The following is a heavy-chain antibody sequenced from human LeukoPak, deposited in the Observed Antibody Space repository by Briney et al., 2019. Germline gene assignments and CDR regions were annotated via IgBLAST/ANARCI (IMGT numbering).Heavy chain of an antibody. Sequence: GGSLRLSCAASGFTFSSYGMHWVRQAPGKGLEWVAVIWYDGSNKYYADSVKGRFTISRDNSKNTLYLQMNSLRAEDTAVYYCARGGLLGYCSGGSCYSLGHWGQGTLVTVSS. D-gene: IGHD2-15*01. CDR2: IWYDGSNK. CDR3: ARGGLLGYCSGGSCYSLGH. V-gene: IGHV3-33*01. CDR1: GFTFSSYG. J-gene: IGHJ4*02.